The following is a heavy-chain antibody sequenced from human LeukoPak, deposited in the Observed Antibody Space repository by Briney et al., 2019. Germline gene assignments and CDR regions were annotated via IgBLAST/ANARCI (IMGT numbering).Heavy chain of an antibody. CDR1: GYTFTDSY. V-gene: IGHV1-2*02. CDR3: ARGPFDKSGSYRECYLDY. J-gene: IGHJ4*02. D-gene: IGHD3-10*01. CDR2: INPNSGGV. Sequence: ASVTVSFTGTGYTFTDSYMYWVRQAPGHAVEWMGWINPNSGGVNSAQKFQGGVTMTMDTYITTAYMELSGLRSDDTAVYYCARGPFDKSGSYRECYLDYWGQGTLVTVSS.